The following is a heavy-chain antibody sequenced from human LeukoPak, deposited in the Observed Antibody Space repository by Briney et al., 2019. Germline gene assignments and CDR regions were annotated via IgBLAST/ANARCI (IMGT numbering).Heavy chain of an antibody. D-gene: IGHD1-14*01. CDR2: INHSGST. CDR3: ASAHIAGYYYYYMDV. V-gene: IGHV4-34*01. CDR1: GGSFSGYY. J-gene: IGHJ6*03. Sequence: TSETPSLTCAVYGGSFSGYYWSWIRQPPGKGLEWIGEINHSGSTNYNPSLKSRVTISVDTSKNQFSLKLSPVTVADTAVYYCASAHIAGYYYYYMDVWGKGTTVTVSS.